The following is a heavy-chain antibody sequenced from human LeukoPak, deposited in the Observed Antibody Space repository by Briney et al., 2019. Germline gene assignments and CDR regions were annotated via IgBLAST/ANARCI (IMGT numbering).Heavy chain of an antibody. V-gene: IGHV4-4*02. CDR1: GGSISSSNW. D-gene: IGHD1-26*01. J-gene: IGHJ4*02. Sequence: SETLSLTCAVSGGSISSSNWWSWVRQPPGKGLEWIGEIYHSGSTNYNPSLKSRVTISVDKSKNQFSLKLSSVTAADTAVYYCARARGDSGSYLETYYFDYWGQGTLVTVSS. CDR2: IYHSGST. CDR3: ARARGDSGSYLETYYFDY.